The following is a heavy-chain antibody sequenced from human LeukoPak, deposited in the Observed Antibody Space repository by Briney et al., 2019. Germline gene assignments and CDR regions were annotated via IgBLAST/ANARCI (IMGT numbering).Heavy chain of an antibody. D-gene: IGHD6-19*01. CDR3: ARLFDGYSSGWYGSSAYYYYGMDV. CDR2: INHSGST. V-gene: IGHV4-34*01. Sequence: SETLSLTCAVYGGSFSGYYWSWIRQPPGKGLEWIGEINHSGSTNYNPSLKSRVTISVDTSKNQFSLKLSSVTAADTAVYYCARLFDGYSSGWYGSSAYYYYGMDVWGQGTTVTVSS. CDR1: GGSFSGYY. J-gene: IGHJ6*02.